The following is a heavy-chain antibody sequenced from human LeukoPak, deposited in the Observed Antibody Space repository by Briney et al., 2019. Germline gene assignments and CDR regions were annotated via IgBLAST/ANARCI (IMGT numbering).Heavy chain of an antibody. J-gene: IGHJ4*02. D-gene: IGHD3-22*01. CDR1: GITLSNYG. CDR2: ISDSGGRT. Sequence: GGSLRLSRAVSGITLSNYGMSWVRQAPGKGLEWVAGISDSGGRTKYADSVKGRFTISRDNPKNTLYLQMNSLRPEDTAVYFCAKRGVVIRVILVGFHKEANYFDSWGQGVLVTVSS. CDR3: AKRGVVIRVILVGFHKEANYFDS. V-gene: IGHV3-23*01.